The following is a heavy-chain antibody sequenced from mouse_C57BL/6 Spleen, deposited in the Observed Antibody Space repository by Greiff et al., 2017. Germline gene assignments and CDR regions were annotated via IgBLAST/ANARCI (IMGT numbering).Heavy chain of an antibody. CDR1: GYTFTSYW. D-gene: IGHD1-3*01. CDR2: IYPSDSET. Sequence: VQLQQSGAELVRPGSSVKLSCKASGYTFTSYWMDWVKQRPGQGLEWIGNIYPSDSETHYNQKFKDKATLTVDKSSSTAYMQLSSLTSEDSAVYYCARGTKLGNFDYWGQGTTLTVSS. J-gene: IGHJ2*01. CDR3: ARGTKLGNFDY. V-gene: IGHV1-61*01.